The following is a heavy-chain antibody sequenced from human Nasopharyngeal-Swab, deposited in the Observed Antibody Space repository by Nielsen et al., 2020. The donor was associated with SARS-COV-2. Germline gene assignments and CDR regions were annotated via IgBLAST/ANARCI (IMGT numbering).Heavy chain of an antibody. V-gene: IGHV4-59*01. CDR1: GGSISSYY. CDR3: ARVKREWLGIYYYYMDV. D-gene: IGHD6-19*01. CDR2: ISYSGST. Sequence: SETLSLTCTVSGGSISSYYWSWIRQPPGKGLEWIGYISYSGSTNYNPSLKSRGTISVDTTKNQFSLRLSSVTAADAAVYYCARVKREWLGIYYYYMDVWGKGTTATVSS. J-gene: IGHJ6*03.